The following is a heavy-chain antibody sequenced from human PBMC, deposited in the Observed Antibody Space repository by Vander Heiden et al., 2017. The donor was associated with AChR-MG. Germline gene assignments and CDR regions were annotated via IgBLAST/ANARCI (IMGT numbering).Heavy chain of an antibody. D-gene: IGHD3-16*01. V-gene: IGHV3-7*03. Sequence: EVQLVESGGGLVQPGGSRRLSCTASSFNFSARWMNWVRQAPGKGLEWVAIIKQDGSEKHYVDSVEGRFTISRDNTKKSLYLQMNSLRAEDTAMYYCAGGGGYLIEYWGQGTLVTVSS. CDR3: AGGGGYLIEY. CDR2: IKQDGSEK. CDR1: SFNFSARW. J-gene: IGHJ4*02.